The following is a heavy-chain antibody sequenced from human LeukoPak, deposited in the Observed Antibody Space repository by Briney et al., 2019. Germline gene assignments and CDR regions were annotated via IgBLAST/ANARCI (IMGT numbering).Heavy chain of an antibody. CDR3: AREYSGYDLRSARGTRGFDY. CDR1: GFSFSTYG. J-gene: IGHJ4*02. Sequence: PGRSLRLSCAASGFSFSTYGMHWVRQAPGKGLEWVAVISYDGRNKYYADSVKGRFTISRDNAKNSLYLQMNSLRAEDTAVYYCAREYSGYDLRSARGTRGFDYWGQGTLVTVSS. D-gene: IGHD5-12*01. CDR2: ISYDGRNK. V-gene: IGHV3-30*03.